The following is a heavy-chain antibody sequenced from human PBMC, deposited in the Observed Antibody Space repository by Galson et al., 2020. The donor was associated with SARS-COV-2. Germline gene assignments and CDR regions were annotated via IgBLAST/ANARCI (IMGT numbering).Heavy chain of an antibody. Sequence: GESLKISCAASGFTFSSYGMHWVRQAPGKGLEWVAVISYDGSNKYYADSVKGRFTISRDNSKNTLYLQMNSLRAEDTAVYYCAKDAPEYDSSGYYGGFYSDYWGQGTLVTVSS. CDR3: AKDAPEYDSSGYYGGFYSDY. D-gene: IGHD3-22*01. V-gene: IGHV3-30*18. J-gene: IGHJ4*02. CDR1: GFTFSSYG. CDR2: ISYDGSNK.